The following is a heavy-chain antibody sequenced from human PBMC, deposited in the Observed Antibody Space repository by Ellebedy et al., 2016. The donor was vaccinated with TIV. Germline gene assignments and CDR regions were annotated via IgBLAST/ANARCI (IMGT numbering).Heavy chain of an antibody. J-gene: IGHJ6*02. V-gene: IGHV3-7*03. Sequence: GESLKISCAVSGFSFRSYWMTWVRQAPGKGLEWVANIYQDGSEKNYVDSVKGRFTISRDNAQNSLYLQMNSLRVEDTAVYFCARDGAYGDYAPGQYGMDVWGQGTTVIVS. CDR1: GFSFRSYW. CDR2: IYQDGSEK. D-gene: IGHD4-17*01. CDR3: ARDGAYGDYAPGQYGMDV.